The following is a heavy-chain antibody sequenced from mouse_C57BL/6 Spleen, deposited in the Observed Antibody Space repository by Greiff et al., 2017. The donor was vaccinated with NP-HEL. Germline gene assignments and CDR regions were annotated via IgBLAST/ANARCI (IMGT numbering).Heavy chain of an antibody. V-gene: IGHV1-62-2*01. CDR1: GYTFTEST. D-gene: IGHD1-1*01. CDR2: FYPGSGSI. CDR3: ARHEGGSPYYYAMDY. J-gene: IGHJ4*01. Sequence: QVHVKQSGAELVKPGASVKLSCKASGYTFTESTIHWVKQRSGQGLEWIGWFYPGSGSIKYNEKFKDKATLTADKSSSTVYMELSRLTSEDSAVYFCARHEGGSPYYYAMDYWGQGTSVTVSS.